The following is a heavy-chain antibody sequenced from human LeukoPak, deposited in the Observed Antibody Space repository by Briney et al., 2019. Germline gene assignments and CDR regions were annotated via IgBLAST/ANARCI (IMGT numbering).Heavy chain of an antibody. J-gene: IGHJ5*01. V-gene: IGHV4-39*01. CDR2: ISKSGST. Sequence: SETLSLTCSVSGDSISSSTDYWGWIRQPPGKGLEYIGSISKSGSTYYDPSLRGRVTISVDTSKNQFSLKVTSVTAADTAVYYCSRLTLTGVDGRGWFDSWDQGTLVTVSP. CDR3: SRLTLTGVDGRGWFDS. CDR1: GDSISSSTDY. D-gene: IGHD1-14*01.